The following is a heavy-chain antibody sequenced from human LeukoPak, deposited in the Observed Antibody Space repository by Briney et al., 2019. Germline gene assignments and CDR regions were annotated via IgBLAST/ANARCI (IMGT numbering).Heavy chain of an antibody. J-gene: IGHJ3*02. D-gene: IGHD4-23*01. CDR3: ARGLGGNSAAFDI. CDR2: ISSSGRTI. Sequence: GGSLRLSCAVSGFTFSSYEMNWVRQAPGKGLEWVSYISSSGRTIYNADSVKGRFTISRDNAKNSLYLQMNSLRAEDTAVYYCARGLGGNSAAFDIWGQGTMVTVSS. V-gene: IGHV3-48*03. CDR1: GFTFSSYE.